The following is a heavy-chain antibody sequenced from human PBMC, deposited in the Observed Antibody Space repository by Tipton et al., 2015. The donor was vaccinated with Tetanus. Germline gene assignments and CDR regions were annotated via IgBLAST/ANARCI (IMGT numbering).Heavy chain of an antibody. Sequence: SLRLSCAASGFTFRGYAIHWVRQSPGRGLEWVAVISYDGSNKNYADFVKGRFTISRDNSQNTLYLQMNSLRAEDSATYYCARALQLERKFDFWGQGTLVTVSS. D-gene: IGHD1-1*01. CDR3: ARALQLERKFDF. V-gene: IGHV3-30-3*01. J-gene: IGHJ4*02. CDR2: ISYDGSNK. CDR1: GFTFRGYA.